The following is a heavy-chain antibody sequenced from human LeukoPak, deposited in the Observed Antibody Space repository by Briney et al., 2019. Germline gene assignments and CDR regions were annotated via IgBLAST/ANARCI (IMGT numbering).Heavy chain of an antibody. V-gene: IGHV3-9*01. CDR3: AKGPYGSIYYGMDV. CDR2: ISWNSGSI. J-gene: IGHJ6*02. CDR1: GFTFDDYA. Sequence: GRSLRLSCAASGFTFDDYAMHWVRQAPGKGLEWVSGISWNSGSIGYADSVKGRFTISRDNAKNSLYLQMNSLRAEDTALYYCAKGPYGSIYYGMDVWGQGTTVTVSS. D-gene: IGHD3-10*01.